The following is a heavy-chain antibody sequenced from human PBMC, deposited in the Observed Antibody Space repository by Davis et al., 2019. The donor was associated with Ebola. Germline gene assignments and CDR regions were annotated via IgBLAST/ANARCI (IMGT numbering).Heavy chain of an antibody. CDR3: ARRIAAAMYYFDY. CDR2: IIPILGIA. CDR1: GGTFSSYA. V-gene: IGHV1-69*04. D-gene: IGHD6-13*01. Sequence: AASVKVSCKASGGTFSSYAISWVRQAPGQGLEWMGRIIPILGIANYAQKFQGRVTITSDKSTSTAYMVLSSLRSEDTAMYYCARRIAAAMYYFDYWGQGTLVTVSS. J-gene: IGHJ4*02.